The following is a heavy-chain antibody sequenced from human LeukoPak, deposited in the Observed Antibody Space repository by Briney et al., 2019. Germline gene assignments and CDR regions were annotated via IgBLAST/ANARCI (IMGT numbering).Heavy chain of an antibody. V-gene: IGHV4-38-2*02. CDR3: ARAYSSSWYLNWFDP. J-gene: IGHJ5*02. CDR1: GYSISSGYY. D-gene: IGHD6-13*01. Sequence: SETLSLTCTVSGYSISSGYYWGWIRQPPGKGLEWIGNIYHSGSTYYNPSLKSRVTISIDTSKNQFSLKLSSVTAADTAIYYCARAYSSSWYLNWFDPWGQGTLVTVSS. CDR2: IYHSGST.